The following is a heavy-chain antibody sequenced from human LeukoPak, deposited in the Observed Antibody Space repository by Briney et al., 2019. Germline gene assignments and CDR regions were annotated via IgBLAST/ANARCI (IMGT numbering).Heavy chain of an antibody. Sequence: SETLSLTCTVSGGSISSYYWTWIRQPPGKGLEWIGYIGTTNYNPSLRSRVTISGDTSKNQFSLKLSSVTAADTAVYYCARSMVRGLFDYWGQGILVTVSS. D-gene: IGHD3-10*01. J-gene: IGHJ4*02. CDR3: ARSMVRGLFDY. CDR2: IGTT. V-gene: IGHV4-59*01. CDR1: GGSISSYY.